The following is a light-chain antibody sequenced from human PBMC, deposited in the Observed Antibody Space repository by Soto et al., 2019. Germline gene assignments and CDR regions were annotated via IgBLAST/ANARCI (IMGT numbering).Light chain of an antibody. J-gene: IGKJ1*01. CDR3: QQSYSTPRT. Sequence: IQMTQSPSSLSASVGDRLSITCRAGQSISSYLNWYQQKPGKAPKLLIYAASSLQSGVPSRFSGSGSGTDFTLTISSLQPEDFATYYCQQSYSTPRTFGQGTKVDI. CDR1: QSISSY. V-gene: IGKV1-39*01. CDR2: AAS.